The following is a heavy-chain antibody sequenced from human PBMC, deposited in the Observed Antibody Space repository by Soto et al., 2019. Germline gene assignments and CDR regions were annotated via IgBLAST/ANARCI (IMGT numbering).Heavy chain of an antibody. J-gene: IGHJ4*02. CDR3: VRDGITYYLDY. Sequence: QVQLVQSGAEVKKPGASVKVSCKASGYTFTAYYMHWVRQAPGQGLEWRGSINPNTSATGYAQRLQDRGTMTRDTSLSTAYMEVSRLKSDDTAVYYCVRDGITYYLDYWGQGTLVTVSS. CDR2: INPNTSAT. V-gene: IGHV1-2*02. CDR1: GYTFTAYY.